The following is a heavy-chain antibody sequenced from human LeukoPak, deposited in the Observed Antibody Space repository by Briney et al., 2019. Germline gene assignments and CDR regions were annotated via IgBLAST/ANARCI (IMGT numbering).Heavy chain of an antibody. D-gene: IGHD3-22*01. Sequence: EASVKVSCKASGGTFSSYAISWVRQAPGQGLEWMGGIIPIFGTANYAQKFQGRVTMTRDTSISTAYMELSRLRSDDTAVYYCARGWYYYDSSGYYYYWGQGTLVTVSS. CDR1: GGTFSSYA. V-gene: IGHV1-69*05. CDR2: IIPIFGTA. CDR3: ARGWYYYDSSGYYYY. J-gene: IGHJ4*02.